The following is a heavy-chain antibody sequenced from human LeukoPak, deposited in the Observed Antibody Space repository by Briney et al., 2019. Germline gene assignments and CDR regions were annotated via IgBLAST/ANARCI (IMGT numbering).Heavy chain of an antibody. Sequence: GGSLRLSCAASGFTFSDYYMSWIRQAPGKGLEWVSYISSSSSYTNYADSVKGRFTISRDNSKNTLYLQMNSLRAEDTAVYYCARVGRYCSSTSCDYYYYGMDVWGQGTTVTVSS. D-gene: IGHD2-2*01. CDR3: ARVGRYCSSTSCDYYYYGMDV. J-gene: IGHJ6*02. CDR1: GFTFSDYY. CDR2: ISSSSSYT. V-gene: IGHV3-11*06.